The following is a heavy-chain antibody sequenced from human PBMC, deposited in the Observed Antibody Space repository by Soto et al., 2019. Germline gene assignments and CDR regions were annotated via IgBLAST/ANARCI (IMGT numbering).Heavy chain of an antibody. V-gene: IGHV3-23*01. CDR1: GFTFTSYA. CDR3: AKDRHDWNYPYFFDH. J-gene: IGHJ4*02. CDR2: ITGNGGST. D-gene: IGHD1-7*01. Sequence: GGSLRLSCAASGFTFTSYAMSWVRQAPGKGLEGVSSITGNGGSTFYADSVKGRFTISRDISKNTLYLQMNSLRAEDTAVYYCAKDRHDWNYPYFFDHWGQGTLVTVSS.